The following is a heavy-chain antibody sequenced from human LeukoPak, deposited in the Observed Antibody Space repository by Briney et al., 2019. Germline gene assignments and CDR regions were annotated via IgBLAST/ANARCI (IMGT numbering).Heavy chain of an antibody. D-gene: IGHD2-21*02. J-gene: IGHJ5*02. CDR3: ARDHFYCGGDCAS. CDR2: INAGNGNT. CDR1: GYTFTSYA. V-gene: IGHV1-3*01. Sequence: ASVKVSCKASGYTFTSYAMHWVRQAPGQRLEWMGWINAGNGNTKYSQKFQGRVTITRDTSASTAYMELSSLRSEDTAVYYCARDHFYCGGDCASWGQGTLVTVSS.